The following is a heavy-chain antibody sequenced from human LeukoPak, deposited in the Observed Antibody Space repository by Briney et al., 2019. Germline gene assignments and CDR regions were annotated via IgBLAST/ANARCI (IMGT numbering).Heavy chain of an antibody. J-gene: IGHJ4*02. CDR2: ISGSGGST. CDR3: AISPYYYGSGDLFDY. V-gene: IGHV3-23*01. D-gene: IGHD3-10*01. Sequence: PGGSLRLSCAASGLTFSSYAMSWVRQAPGKGLEWVSAISGSGGSTYYADSVKGRFTISRDNSKNTLYLQMNSLRAEDTAVYYCAISPYYYGSGDLFDYWGQGTLVTVSS. CDR1: GLTFSSYA.